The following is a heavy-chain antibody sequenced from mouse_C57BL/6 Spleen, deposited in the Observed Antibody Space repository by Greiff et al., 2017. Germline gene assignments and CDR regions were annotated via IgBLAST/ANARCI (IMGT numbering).Heavy chain of an antibody. V-gene: IGHV1-15*01. CDR3: TRGVCQMDY. J-gene: IGHJ4*01. CDR1: GYTFTDYE. CDR2: IDPETGGT. Sequence: VQLMESGAELVRPGASVTLSCKASGYTFTDYEMHWVKQTPVHGLEWIGAIDPETGGTAYNQKFKGKATLTADKSSSTAYMELRSLTSEDSAVYYCTRGVCQMDYWGQGTSVTVSS. D-gene: IGHD6-1*01.